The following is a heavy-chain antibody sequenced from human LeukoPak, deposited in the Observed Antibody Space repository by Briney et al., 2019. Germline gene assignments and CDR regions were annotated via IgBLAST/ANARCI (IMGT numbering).Heavy chain of an antibody. CDR1: GFTFSSYG. Sequence: GRSLRLSCAASGFTFSSYGMHWVRQAPGKGLEWVAVISYDGSNKYYADSVKGRFTISRDNSKNALYLQMNSLRAEDTAVYYCAKDRPPYDSSGYPDSWGQGTLVTVSS. J-gene: IGHJ4*02. CDR3: AKDRPPYDSSGYPDS. CDR2: ISYDGSNK. D-gene: IGHD3-22*01. V-gene: IGHV3-30*18.